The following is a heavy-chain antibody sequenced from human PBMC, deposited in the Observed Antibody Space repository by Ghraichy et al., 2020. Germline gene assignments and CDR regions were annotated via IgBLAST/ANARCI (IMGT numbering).Heavy chain of an antibody. V-gene: IGHV1-8*01. CDR1: GYTFTSYD. CDR3: ARVMVRGVRRYYYYGMDV. CDR2: MNHNSGNT. J-gene: IGHJ6*02. Sequence: ASVKVSCKASGYTFTSYDINWLRQATGQGLEWMGWMNHNSGNTGYAQKFQGRVTMTRNTSISTAYMELSSLRSEDTAVYYCARVMVRGVRRYYYYGMDVWGQGTTVTVSS. D-gene: IGHD3-10*01.